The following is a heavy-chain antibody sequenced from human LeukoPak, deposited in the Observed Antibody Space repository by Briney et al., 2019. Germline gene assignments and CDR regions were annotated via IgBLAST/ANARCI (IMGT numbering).Heavy chain of an antibody. V-gene: IGHV3-11*01. D-gene: IGHD1-14*01. CDR2: ISNTGSTI. CDR3: ARVATGWLSFDY. CDR1: GFTFSDYY. Sequence: GGSLRLSCAASGFTFSDYYMTWIRQAPGKGLEWVSYISNTGSTIYYADSVKGRFTISRDNTKNSLYLQMNSLRAEDTAVYYCARVATGWLSFDYWGQGTLVTVSS. J-gene: IGHJ4*02.